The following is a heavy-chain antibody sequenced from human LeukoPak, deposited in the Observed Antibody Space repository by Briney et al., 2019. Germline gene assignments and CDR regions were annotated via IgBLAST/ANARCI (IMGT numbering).Heavy chain of an antibody. D-gene: IGHD6-6*01. Sequence: GGSLRLSCAASGFTFSSYDMNWVRQAPGKGLEWVTFIRYDGSRKYYADSVKGRFTISRDNSKNTVYLQMNSLRAEDTAVYYCAREWPPYLEYSGSSKSEFDYWGQGTLVTVSS. J-gene: IGHJ4*02. CDR3: AREWPPYLEYSGSSKSEFDY. V-gene: IGHV3-30*02. CDR2: IRYDGSRK. CDR1: GFTFSSYD.